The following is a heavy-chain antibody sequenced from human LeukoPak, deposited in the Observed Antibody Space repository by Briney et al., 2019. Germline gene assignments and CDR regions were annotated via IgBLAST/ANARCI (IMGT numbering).Heavy chain of an antibody. V-gene: IGHV4-31*03. Sequence: SETLSLTCTVSGDSISSGGHYWNWLRQRPGKGLEWIWYIFYTGSTYYNPSLKSRVTISVDTSKNQFSLKLSSVAAADTAVYYCARSPGIWNEYGRLEYWGQGALVTVSS. D-gene: IGHD1-1*01. CDR1: GDSISSGGHY. CDR2: IFYTGST. CDR3: ARSPGIWNEYGRLEY. J-gene: IGHJ4*02.